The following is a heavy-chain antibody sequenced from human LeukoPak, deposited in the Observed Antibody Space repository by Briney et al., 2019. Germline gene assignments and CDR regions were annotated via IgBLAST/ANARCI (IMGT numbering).Heavy chain of an antibody. Sequence: GGSLRLSCAASGLTLSSYEMHWVRQVPGEGLVWVSRINSDGSRTGYADSVKGRFTISRDNAKNTLYLQMNSLRAEDTSIYYCARELPREVTLDYWGQGTPVTVSS. CDR1: GLTLSSYE. CDR2: INSDGSRT. CDR3: ARELPREVTLDY. D-gene: IGHD2-21*02. J-gene: IGHJ4*02. V-gene: IGHV3-74*01.